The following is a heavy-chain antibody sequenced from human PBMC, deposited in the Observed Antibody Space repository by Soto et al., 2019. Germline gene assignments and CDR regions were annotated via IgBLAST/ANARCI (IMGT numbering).Heavy chain of an antibody. CDR1: GFSFSGSA. CDR3: TRTPAQFQLLSPPV. D-gene: IGHD2-2*01. Sequence: GGSLRLSCAASGFSFSGSAMHWVRQASGKGLEWVGRIRSQPNSYATSYAASVKGRFTISRDDSKNTAYLQMNSLKTEDTAVYYCTRTPAQFQLLSPPVWGQGTTVTVSS. J-gene: IGHJ6*02. CDR2: IRSQPNSYAT. V-gene: IGHV3-73*01.